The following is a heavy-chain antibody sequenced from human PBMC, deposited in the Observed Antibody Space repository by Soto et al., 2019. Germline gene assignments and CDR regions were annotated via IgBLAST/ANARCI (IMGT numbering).Heavy chain of an antibody. D-gene: IGHD3-10*01. CDR2: IYHNGRT. J-gene: IGHJ5*02. V-gene: IGHV4-4*02. CDR1: GVPISSYDW. CDR3: ARGTLIGSSTRNWFDP. Sequence: QVHLEESGPGLVRPSGTLSLTCNVSGVPISSYDWWTWVRQTPGEGLEWIGEIYHNGRTNYNPSLKSQVSLSVDKSKTQLSLNLQSLTAADTAVYYCARGTLIGSSTRNWFDPWGQGTQVTVSS.